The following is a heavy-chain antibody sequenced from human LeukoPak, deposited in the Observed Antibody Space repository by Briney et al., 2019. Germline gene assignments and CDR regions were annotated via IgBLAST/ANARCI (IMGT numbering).Heavy chain of an antibody. Sequence: PSETLSLTCTVSGGSISSGSYYWSWIRQPAGQGLEWIGRIYTSGSTNYNPSLKSRVTISVDTSKNQFSLKLSSVTAADTAVYYCARHSGSYLPYFDYWGQGTLVTVSS. V-gene: IGHV4-61*02. CDR3: ARHSGSYLPYFDY. CDR2: IYTSGST. CDR1: GGSISSGSYY. J-gene: IGHJ4*02. D-gene: IGHD1-26*01.